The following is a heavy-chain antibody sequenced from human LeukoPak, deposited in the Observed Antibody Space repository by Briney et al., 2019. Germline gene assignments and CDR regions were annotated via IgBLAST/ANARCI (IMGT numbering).Heavy chain of an antibody. CDR2: INPNSGGT. J-gene: IGHJ4*02. CDR1: VYTFTGYY. V-gene: IGHV1-2*02. D-gene: IGHD6-6*01. CDR3: ARTPVYSSSSGFDY. Sequence: ASVKVSCKASVYTFTGYYMHWVRQAPGQGLEWMGWINPNSGGTNYAQKFQGRVTMTRDTSISTAYMELSRLRSDDTAVYYCARTPVYSSSSGFDYWGQGTLVTVSS.